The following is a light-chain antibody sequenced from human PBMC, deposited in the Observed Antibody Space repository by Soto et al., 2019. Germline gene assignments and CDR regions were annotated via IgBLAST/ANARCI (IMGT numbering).Light chain of an antibody. Sequence: DIQMTQSPSTLSASVGDRVTITCRPSQSISSWLAWYQQKLGKAPKFLIYKASTLGSGVPSRFSGSGSGTDFTLAISSLQPDDSATYDCQQYTFGQGTKLEIK. V-gene: IGKV1-5*03. J-gene: IGKJ2*01. CDR2: KAS. CDR1: QSISSW. CDR3: QQYT.